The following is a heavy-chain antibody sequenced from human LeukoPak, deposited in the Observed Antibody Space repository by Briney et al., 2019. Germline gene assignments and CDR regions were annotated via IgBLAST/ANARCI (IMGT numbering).Heavy chain of an antibody. D-gene: IGHD1-26*01. Sequence: PSETLSLTCTGSGVPISSYYWSWIRQPPGKGLEWIGYIYYSGSTNYNPSLKSRVTISVDTSKNQFSLKLSSVTAADTAVYYCARLSGSYYVAWGQGTLVTVSS. V-gene: IGHV4-59*01. CDR3: ARLSGSYYVA. CDR2: IYYSGST. J-gene: IGHJ5*02. CDR1: GVPISSYY.